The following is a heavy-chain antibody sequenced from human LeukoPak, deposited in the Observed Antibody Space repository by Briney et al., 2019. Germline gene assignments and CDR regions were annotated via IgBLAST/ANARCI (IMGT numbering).Heavy chain of an antibody. D-gene: IGHD3-22*01. CDR1: GGSFSGYY. Sequence: PSETLSLTCAVYGGSFSGYYWSWIRQPPGKGLEWIGEINHSGSTNYNPSLKSRVTISVDTSKNQFSLKLSSVTAADTAVYYCARADYYDSSGYGGDYFDYWGQGTLVTVSS. V-gene: IGHV4-34*01. CDR2: INHSGST. CDR3: ARADYYDSSGYGGDYFDY. J-gene: IGHJ4*02.